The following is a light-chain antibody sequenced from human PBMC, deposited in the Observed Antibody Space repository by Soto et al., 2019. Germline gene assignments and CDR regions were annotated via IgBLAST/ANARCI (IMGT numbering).Light chain of an antibody. V-gene: IGLV2-14*01. J-gene: IGLJ1*01. CDR1: SSDVGGYNY. CDR3: SSYTSSSTPPYV. Sequence: SVLTKPASVYGSPGQSITISCTGTSSDVGGYNYVSWYQQHPGKAPKLMIYDVSNRPSGVSNRFSGSKSGNTASLTISGLQAEDEADYYCSSYTSSSTPPYVFGTGTKVTVL. CDR2: DVS.